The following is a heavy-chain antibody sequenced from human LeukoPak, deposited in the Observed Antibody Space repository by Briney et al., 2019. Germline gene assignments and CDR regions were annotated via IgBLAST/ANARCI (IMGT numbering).Heavy chain of an antibody. CDR2: IYYSGST. D-gene: IGHD3-22*01. J-gene: IGHJ4*02. Sequence: PSETLSLTCTVSGGSISSGGYYWSWIRQHPGKGLEWIGYIYYSGSTYYNPSLKSRVTISVDTSKNQFSLKLSSVTAADTAVYYCARLYKETYDSSGYYLGGPVDYWGQGTLVTVSS. CDR3: ARLYKETYDSSGYYLGGPVDY. V-gene: IGHV4-31*03. CDR1: GGSISSGGYY.